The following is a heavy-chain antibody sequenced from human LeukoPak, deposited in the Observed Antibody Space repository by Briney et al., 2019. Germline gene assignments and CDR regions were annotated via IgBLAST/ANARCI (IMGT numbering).Heavy chain of an antibody. Sequence: PGRSLRLSCAASGFTFSTYAMHWVRQAPGKGLEWVQFISYDGSIKYYADSVKGRFTISRDNSKNTLYLQMNSLRAEDTAVYYCAKARSHSSSWQPFDYWGQGTLVTVSS. CDR3: AKARSHSSSWQPFDY. D-gene: IGHD6-13*01. V-gene: IGHV3-30-3*01. CDR2: ISYDGSIK. CDR1: GFTFSTYA. J-gene: IGHJ4*02.